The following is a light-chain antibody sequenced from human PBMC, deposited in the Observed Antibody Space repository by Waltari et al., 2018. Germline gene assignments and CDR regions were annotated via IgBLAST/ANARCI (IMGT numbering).Light chain of an antibody. V-gene: IGLV3-21*03. CDR3: QVWDSNTDHAF. Sequence: SYDLTQPPSVSEAPGKTATITCGGDNIGSKHGHGYQQKAGQAPILVLYDDTDRPSGSPDRFSGSNSGNTATLTISRVEAGDEADYYCQVWDSNTDHAFFGTGTKVTVL. CDR2: DDT. CDR1: NIGSKH. J-gene: IGLJ1*01.